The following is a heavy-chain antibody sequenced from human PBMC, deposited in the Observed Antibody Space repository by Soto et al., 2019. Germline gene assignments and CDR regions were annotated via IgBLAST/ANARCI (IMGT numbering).Heavy chain of an antibody. J-gene: IGHJ6*02. V-gene: IGHV3-21*01. D-gene: IGHD4-4*01. Sequence: GGSLRLSCAASGFTFSSYSMNWVRQAPGKGLEWVSSISSSSSYIYYADSVKGRFTISRDNAKNSLYLQMNSLRAEDTAVYYCARGYTHSNYYYYGMDVWGQGTTVTVSS. CDR3: ARGYTHSNYYYYGMDV. CDR1: GFTFSSYS. CDR2: ISSSSSYI.